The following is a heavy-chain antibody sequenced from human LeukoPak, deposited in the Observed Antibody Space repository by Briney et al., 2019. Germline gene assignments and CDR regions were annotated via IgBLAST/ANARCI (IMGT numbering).Heavy chain of an antibody. V-gene: IGHV1-46*01. CDR1: GYSFTAYY. D-gene: IGHD2-15*01. J-gene: IGHJ5*02. CDR3: ARVSDIVYSRGFDP. CDR2: INPTDGST. Sequence: ASVKVSCKASGYSFTAYYIHWARQAPGQGLEWMGIINPTDGSTSYAQNFQGRVTVTRDTSTSTVYMELSSLRSEDTAVYYCARVSDIVYSRGFDPWGQGTLVTVSS.